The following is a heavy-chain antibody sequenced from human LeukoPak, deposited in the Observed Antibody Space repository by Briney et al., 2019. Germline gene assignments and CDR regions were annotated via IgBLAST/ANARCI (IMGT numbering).Heavy chain of an antibody. CDR3: AKDRAPKLWFGEAGGMDV. V-gene: IGHV3-30*18. Sequence: GGSLRLSCAASGFTSSSYGMHWVRQAPGKGLEWVAVISYDGSNKYYADSVKGRFTISRDNSKNTLYLQMNSLRAEDTAVYYCAKDRAPKLWFGEAGGMDVWGQGTTVTVSS. D-gene: IGHD3-10*01. J-gene: IGHJ6*02. CDR2: ISYDGSNK. CDR1: GFTSSSYG.